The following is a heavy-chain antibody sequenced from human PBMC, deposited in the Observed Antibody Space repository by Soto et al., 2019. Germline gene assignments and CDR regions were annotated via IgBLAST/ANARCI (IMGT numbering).Heavy chain of an antibody. V-gene: IGHV3-30*18. Sequence: HVQLVESGGGVVQPGRSLRLSCAVSGFNFSTYGMHWVRQAPGKGLEWVAVISYDGSHKAFADSVKGRIAISRDNTKNTVFLQMNSLREEDTAVYYCAEDLVKTSSWPADWGQGTLVTVSS. D-gene: IGHD6-19*01. CDR2: ISYDGSHK. CDR3: AEDLVKTSSWPAD. CDR1: GFNFSTYG. J-gene: IGHJ4*02.